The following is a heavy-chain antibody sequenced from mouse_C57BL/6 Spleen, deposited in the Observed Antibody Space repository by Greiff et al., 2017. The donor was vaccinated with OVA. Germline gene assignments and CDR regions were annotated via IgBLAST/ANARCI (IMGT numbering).Heavy chain of an antibody. D-gene: IGHD4-1*01. CDR3: AREGTGTRCAY. J-gene: IGHJ3*01. V-gene: IGHV1-69*01. CDR1: GYTFTSYW. Sequence: VQLQQPGPELVMPGASVKLSCKASGYTFTSYWMHWVKQSPGQGLEWIGEIDPSDSSTNYNQKFKGKSTLTVDKSSSTAYMQLSRLTSEDSAVYYCAREGTGTRCAYWGQGTLVTVSA. CDR2: IDPSDSST.